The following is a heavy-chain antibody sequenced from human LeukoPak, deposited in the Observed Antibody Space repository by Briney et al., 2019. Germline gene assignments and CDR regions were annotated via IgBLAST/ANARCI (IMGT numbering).Heavy chain of an antibody. CDR2: ISSSGSTI. V-gene: IGHV3-48*03. CDR1: GFTFSSYE. D-gene: IGHD6-19*01. CDR3: ARQVAGTDY. J-gene: IGHJ4*02. Sequence: GGSLRLFCAASGFTFSSYEMNWVRQAPGKGLEWVSYISSSGSTIYYADSVKGRFTISRDNAKNSLYLQMNSLRAEDTAVYYCARQVAGTDYWGQGTLVTVSS.